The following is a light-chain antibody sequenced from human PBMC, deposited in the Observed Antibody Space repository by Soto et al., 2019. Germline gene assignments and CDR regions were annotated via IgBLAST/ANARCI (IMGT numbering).Light chain of an antibody. V-gene: IGKV3-20*01. CDR2: GAS. Sequence: EIVLTQSPGTLSLSPGERATLSCRASQSVSSSYLAWYQQKPGQAPRLLIYGASSRATGIPDRFSGSGSGTDVTLTISRLEPEEKAVYYSQPYDSPRTFAQGTQLEIK. CDR1: QSVSSSY. J-gene: IGKJ2*01. CDR3: QPYDSPRT.